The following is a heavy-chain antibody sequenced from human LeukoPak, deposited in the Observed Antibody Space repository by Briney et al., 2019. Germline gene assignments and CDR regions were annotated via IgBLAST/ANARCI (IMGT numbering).Heavy chain of an antibody. J-gene: IGHJ4*02. V-gene: IGHV3-9*01. Sequence: GRSLRLSCAVSGFTFDDYAMHWVRQVPGKGLEWVSGINWNSDSIGYADSVKGRFTTSRDNAKNSLYLQMNSLRAEDTAFYYCAINGGGDSGYGNFDYWGQGTLVTVSS. CDR3: AINGGGDSGYGNFDY. CDR1: GFTFDDYA. CDR2: INWNSDSI. D-gene: IGHD5-12*01.